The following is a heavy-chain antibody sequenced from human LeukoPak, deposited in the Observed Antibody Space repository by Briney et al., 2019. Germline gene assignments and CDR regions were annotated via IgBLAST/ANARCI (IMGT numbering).Heavy chain of an antibody. V-gene: IGHV3-30*01. CDR1: GFTFSSYA. D-gene: IGHD3-16*01. Sequence: GRSLRLSCAASGFTFSSYAVHWIRQAPGKGLEWVAVISYDGSNKYYADSVKGRFTISRDNSKNTLYLQMNSLRAEDTAVYYCARDRWGSYFDYWGQGTLVTVSS. CDR3: ARDRWGSYFDY. J-gene: IGHJ4*02. CDR2: ISYDGSNK.